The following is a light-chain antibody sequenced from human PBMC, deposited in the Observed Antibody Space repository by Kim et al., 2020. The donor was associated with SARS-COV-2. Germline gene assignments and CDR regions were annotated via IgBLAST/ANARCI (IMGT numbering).Light chain of an antibody. J-gene: IGLJ1*01. V-gene: IGLV3-1*01. Sequence: VSPGQTDSITCSGEKVGDKYSCWYQQKPGQSPVLVIYQDNMRPSGIPERFSGSSSGNTATLTITGTQAMDEADYYCQAWDSSTGVFGTGTKVTVL. CDR3: QAWDSSTGV. CDR2: QDN. CDR1: KVGDKY.